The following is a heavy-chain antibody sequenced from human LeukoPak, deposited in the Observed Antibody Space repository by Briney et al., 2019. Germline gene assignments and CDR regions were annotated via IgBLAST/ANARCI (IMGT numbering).Heavy chain of an antibody. CDR3: ARDKGSIDP. J-gene: IGHJ5*02. CDR1: GGSISSYY. CDR2: IYYSGST. V-gene: IGHV4-59*01. D-gene: IGHD2-2*01. Sequence: SETLSLTCTVSGGSISSYYWSWIRQPPGKGPEWIGYIYYSGSTNYNPSLKSRVTISVDTSKNQFSLKLSSVTAADTAVYYCARDKGSIDPWGQGTLVTVSS.